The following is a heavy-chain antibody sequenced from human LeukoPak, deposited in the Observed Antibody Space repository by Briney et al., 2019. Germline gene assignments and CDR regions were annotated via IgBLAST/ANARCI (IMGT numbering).Heavy chain of an antibody. Sequence: GGSLRLSCAASGFTFSTYWMHWVRQAPGKGLVWLSHINSDAGRTRYADSVKGRLTISRDNAKNTVYLQMNSLRAEDTAMYYCARGRNGFFDYWGHGTLVTVSS. CDR3: ARGRNGFFDY. J-gene: IGHJ4*01. CDR1: GFTFSTYW. CDR2: INSDAGRT. D-gene: IGHD5-24*01. V-gene: IGHV3-74*01.